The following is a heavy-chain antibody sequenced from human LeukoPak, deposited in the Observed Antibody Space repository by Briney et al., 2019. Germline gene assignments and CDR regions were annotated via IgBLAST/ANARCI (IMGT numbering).Heavy chain of an antibody. CDR1: GFTLSGHS. Sequence: GGSLRLSCAATGFTLSGHSMNWVRQAPGKGLDWVSSISPTSAYIYYQDSVKGRFTISRDDAKNSLYLEMDSLRAEDTAVYYCARTIYYYESTSYFSDAFDVWGQGTMVTVSS. CDR3: ARTIYYYESTSYFSDAFDV. CDR2: ISPTSAYI. J-gene: IGHJ3*01. V-gene: IGHV3-21*01. D-gene: IGHD3-22*01.